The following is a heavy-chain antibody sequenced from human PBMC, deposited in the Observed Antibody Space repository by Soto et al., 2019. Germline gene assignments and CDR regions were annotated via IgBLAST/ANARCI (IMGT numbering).Heavy chain of an antibody. D-gene: IGHD2-2*01. Sequence: PSETLSLTCTVSGGSISSYYWSWIRQPPGKGLEWIGYIYYSGSTNYNPSLKSRVTISVDTSKNQFSLKLSSVTAADTAVYYCARYCSSTSCYDYDAFDIWGQGTMVTVS. CDR1: GGSISSYY. CDR3: ARYCSSTSCYDYDAFDI. J-gene: IGHJ3*02. CDR2: IYYSGST. V-gene: IGHV4-59*01.